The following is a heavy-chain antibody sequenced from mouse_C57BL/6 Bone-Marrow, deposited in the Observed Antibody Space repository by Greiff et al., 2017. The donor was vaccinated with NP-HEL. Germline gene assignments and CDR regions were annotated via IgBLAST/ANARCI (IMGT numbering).Heavy chain of an antibody. CDR2: ISSGSSTI. Sequence: EVQLVESGGGLVKPGGSLKLSCAASGFTFSDYGMHWVRQAPEKGLEWVAYISSGSSTIYYADTVKGRFTISRDNAKNTLFLQMTSLRSEDTAMYYCARVMVTTKLYYYAMDYWGQGTSVTVSS. CDR3: ARVMVTTKLYYYAMDY. D-gene: IGHD2-1*01. J-gene: IGHJ4*01. V-gene: IGHV5-17*01. CDR1: GFTFSDYG.